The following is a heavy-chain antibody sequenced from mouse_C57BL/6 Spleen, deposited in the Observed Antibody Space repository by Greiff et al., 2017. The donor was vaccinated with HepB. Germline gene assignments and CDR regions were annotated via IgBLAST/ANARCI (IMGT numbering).Heavy chain of an antibody. J-gene: IGHJ2*01. CDR2: ISDGGSYT. Sequence: EVHLVESGGGLVKPGGSLKLSCAASGFTFSSYAMSWVRQTPEKRLEWVATISDGGSYTYYPDNVKGRFTISRDNAKNNLYLQMSHLKSEDTAMYYCARAAFFDYWGQGTTLTVSS. V-gene: IGHV5-4*01. D-gene: IGHD1-2*01. CDR1: GFTFSSYA. CDR3: ARAAFFDY.